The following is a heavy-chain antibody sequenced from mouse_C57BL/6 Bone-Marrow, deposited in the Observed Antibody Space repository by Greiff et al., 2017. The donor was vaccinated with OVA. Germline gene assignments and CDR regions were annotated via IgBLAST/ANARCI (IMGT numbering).Heavy chain of an antibody. CDR1: GYSITSDYA. CDR2: LSYSGST. CDR3: ARASYDYDDSLDY. D-gene: IGHD1-1*01. J-gene: IGHJ2*01. Sequence: EVHLVESGPGLVKPSQSLSLTCTVTGYSITSDYAWNWIRQFPGNKLEWMGYLSYSGSTSYSPSLKSRITITRDTSKNPVFLQLNSVTTEDTATYYGARASYDYDDSLDYWGQGTTLTVSS. V-gene: IGHV3-2*02.